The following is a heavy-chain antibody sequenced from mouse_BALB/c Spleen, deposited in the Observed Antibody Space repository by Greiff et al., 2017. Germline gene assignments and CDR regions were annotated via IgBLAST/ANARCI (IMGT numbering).Heavy chain of an antibody. CDR3: TRDLRGYYYGSSSAWFAY. V-gene: IGHV1-5*01. CDR1: GYTFTSYW. D-gene: IGHD1-1*01. CDR2: IYPGNSDT. J-gene: IGHJ3*01. Sequence: VQLQQSGTVLARPGASVKMSCKASGYTFTSYWMHWVKQRPGQGLEWIGAIYPGNSDTSYNQKFKGKAKLTAVTSTSTAYMELSSLTNEDSAVYYCTRDLRGYYYGSSSAWFAYWGQGTLVTVSA.